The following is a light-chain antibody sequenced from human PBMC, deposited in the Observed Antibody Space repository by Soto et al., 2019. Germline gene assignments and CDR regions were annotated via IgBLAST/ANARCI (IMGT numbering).Light chain of an antibody. CDR1: SSDVGRYNY. V-gene: IGLV2-14*01. CDR3: TSYTSSTTWV. CDR2: EVS. J-gene: IGLJ3*02. Sequence: QSVLTQPASVSGSPGQSITIYCTGTSSDVGRYNYVSWYQQHPGKAPKLMIYEVSNRPSGVSNRFSASKSGNTASLTISGLQAEDEADYYCTSYTSSTTWVFGGGTKLTVL.